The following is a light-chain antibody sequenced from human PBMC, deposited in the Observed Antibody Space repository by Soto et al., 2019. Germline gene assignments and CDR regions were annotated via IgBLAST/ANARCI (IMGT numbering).Light chain of an antibody. V-gene: IGKV1-39*01. CDR3: QQSYSNPWT. CDR2: AAS. Sequence: DIQMTQSPSSLSASVGDRVTITCRASQRIGTHLNWYHEKPGKAPKLLIYAASSLQSGVPSRFSGSGSGTDFTLTISSLQPEDFATYYCQQSYSNPWTFGQGTKV. J-gene: IGKJ1*01. CDR1: QRIGTH.